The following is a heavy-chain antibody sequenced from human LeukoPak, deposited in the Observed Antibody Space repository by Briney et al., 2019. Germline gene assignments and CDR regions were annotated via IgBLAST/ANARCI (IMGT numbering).Heavy chain of an antibody. V-gene: IGHV3-66*02. Sequence: GGSLRLSWAASGFTVSSNYMSWVRQAPGKGLEWVSVIYSGGSTYYADSVKGRFTISRDNSKNTLYLQMNSLRAEDTAVYYCASSYYDFWSGYYSGFAFDIWGQGTMVTVSS. J-gene: IGHJ3*02. CDR2: IYSGGST. D-gene: IGHD3-3*01. CDR1: GFTVSSNY. CDR3: ASSYYDFWSGYYSGFAFDI.